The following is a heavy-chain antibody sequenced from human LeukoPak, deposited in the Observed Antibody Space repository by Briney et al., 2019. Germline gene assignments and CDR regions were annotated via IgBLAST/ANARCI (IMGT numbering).Heavy chain of an antibody. V-gene: IGHV1-18*01. CDR1: GYTFTSYG. CDR2: ISAYNGNT. J-gene: IGHJ6*02. CDR3: ARVPYYDFWSGYSDYYYYGMDV. Sequence: ASVKVSCKASGYTFTSYGISWVRQAPGQGLEWMGWISAYNGNTNYAQKLQGRVTMTTDTSTSTAYMELRSLRSDDTAMYYCARVPYYDFWSGYSDYYYYGMDVWGQGTTVTVSS. D-gene: IGHD3-3*01.